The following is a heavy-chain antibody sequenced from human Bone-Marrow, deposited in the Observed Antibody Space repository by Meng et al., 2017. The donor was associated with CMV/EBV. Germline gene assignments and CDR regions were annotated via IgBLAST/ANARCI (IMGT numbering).Heavy chain of an antibody. CDR1: GYTFTGYY. V-gene: IGHV1-2*02. Sequence: ASVKVSCKASGYTFTGYYMHWVRQAPGQGLEWMGWINPNSGGTNYAQKFQGRVTMTRDTSISTAYIDLSGLRSDDTAIYYCARGGLGHYYYGMDVWGLGTTVTVSS. CDR3: ARGGLGHYYYGMDV. J-gene: IGHJ6*02. CDR2: INPNSGGT.